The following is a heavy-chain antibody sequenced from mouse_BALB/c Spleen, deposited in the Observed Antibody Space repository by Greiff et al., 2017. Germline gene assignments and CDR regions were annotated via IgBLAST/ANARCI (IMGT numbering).Heavy chain of an antibody. Sequence: DVQLQESGPGLVKPSQSLSLTCTVTGYSITSDYAWNWIRQFPGNKLEWMGYISYSGSTSYNPSLKSRISITRDTSKNQFFLQLNSVTTEDTATYYCAREGELGRREDAMDYWGQGTSVTVSS. J-gene: IGHJ4*01. CDR1: GYSITSDYA. CDR2: ISYSGST. V-gene: IGHV3-2*02. CDR3: AREGELGRREDAMDY. D-gene: IGHD4-1*01.